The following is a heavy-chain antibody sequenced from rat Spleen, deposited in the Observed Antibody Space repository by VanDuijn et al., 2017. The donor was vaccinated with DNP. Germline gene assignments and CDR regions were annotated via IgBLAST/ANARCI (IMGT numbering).Heavy chain of an antibody. CDR2: ISYSGTT. CDR1: GYSITRNY. CDR3: ARWNIGTSTLDY. J-gene: IGHJ2*01. V-gene: IGHV3-1*01. D-gene: IGHD1-5*01. Sequence: EVQLQESGPGLVKPSQSLSLTCSVTGYSITRNYWGWIRKFPGNKMEWIGHISYSGTTSYHPSLKSRISITRDTSKNQFFLQLSSVTTEDTATYYCARWNIGTSTLDYWGQGVMVTVSS.